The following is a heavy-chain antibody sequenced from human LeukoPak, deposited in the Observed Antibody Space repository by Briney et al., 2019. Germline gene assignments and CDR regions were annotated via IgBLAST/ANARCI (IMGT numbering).Heavy chain of an antibody. D-gene: IGHD6-6*01. CDR2: IYYTGSA. CDR3: ARDNLATLDS. CDR1: GVSISRYY. Sequence: PSETLSLTCTVSGVSISRYYWTWIRQPPGKGLEWMGYIYYTGSANYNPSLESRVTISVDTSKSQFSLKLNSVTAADTAVYYCARDNLATLDSWGQGTLVTVSS. J-gene: IGHJ4*02. V-gene: IGHV4-59*01.